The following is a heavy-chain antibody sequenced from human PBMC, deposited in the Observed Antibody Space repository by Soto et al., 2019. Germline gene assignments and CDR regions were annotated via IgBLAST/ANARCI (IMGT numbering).Heavy chain of an antibody. CDR1: GYTFTSYG. J-gene: IGHJ6*02. CDR3: ARDQVAKWAPGSAMVNYYYGMDA. CDR2: ISVDDGDT. Sequence: AASVKVSCKASGYTFTSYGISWVRQAPGQGLEWMGWISVDDGDTNYAQNFQGRVTMSTDTSTSTAYMEMRSLRSDDTAVYYCARDQVAKWAPGSAMVNYYYGMDAWGQGTTVTVSS. V-gene: IGHV1-18*04. D-gene: IGHD5-18*01.